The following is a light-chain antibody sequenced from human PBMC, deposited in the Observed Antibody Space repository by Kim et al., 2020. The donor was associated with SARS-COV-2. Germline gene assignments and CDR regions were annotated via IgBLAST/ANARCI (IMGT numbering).Light chain of an antibody. CDR2: EVS. Sequence: QSVLTQPASVSGSPGQSITISCTGTSSDVGSYNLVSWYQQHPGKAPKLMIYEVSKRPSGVSNRFSGSKSGNTASLTSSGLQAEDEADYYCCSYVVFG. J-gene: IGLJ2*01. CDR1: SSDVGSYNL. V-gene: IGLV2-23*02. CDR3: CSYVV.